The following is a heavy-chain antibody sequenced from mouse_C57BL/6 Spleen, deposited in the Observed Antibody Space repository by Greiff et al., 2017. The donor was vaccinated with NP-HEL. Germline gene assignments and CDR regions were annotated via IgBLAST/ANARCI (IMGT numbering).Heavy chain of an antibody. V-gene: IGHV1-15*01. J-gene: IGHJ2*01. D-gene: IGHD3-2*02. CDR1: GYTFTDYA. CDR3: TRPAQATWDY. CDR2: IDPETGGT. Sequence: QVQLQQSGAELVRPGASVTLSCKASGYTFTDYAMHWVKQTPVHGLEWIGAIDPETGGTAYNQKFKGKAILTADKSSSTAYMELRSLTSEDSAVYYCTRPAQATWDYWGQGTTLTVSS.